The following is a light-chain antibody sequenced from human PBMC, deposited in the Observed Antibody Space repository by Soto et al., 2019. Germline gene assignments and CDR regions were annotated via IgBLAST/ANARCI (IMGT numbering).Light chain of an antibody. CDR3: YSFAGSATFV. Sequence: QSALTQPASVSGSPGQSITISCTGTSSDIGGYNLVSWYQQHPGKAPKLIIYEATKRPSGVSDRFSGSRSDNTASLTISALQAEDEADYSCYSFAGSATFVFGGGTKLTVL. CDR1: SSDIGGYNL. V-gene: IGLV2-23*02. CDR2: EAT. J-gene: IGLJ2*01.